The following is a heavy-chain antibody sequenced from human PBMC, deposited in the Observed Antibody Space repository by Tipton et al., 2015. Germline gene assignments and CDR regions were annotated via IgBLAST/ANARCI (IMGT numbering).Heavy chain of an antibody. CDR2: IYYSGST. J-gene: IGHJ3*02. D-gene: IGHD3-16*01. V-gene: IGHV4-61*01. CDR1: GGSLTSGTFY. CDR3: ARGSFREPFDI. Sequence: TLSLTCTVSGGSLTSGTFYWSWIRQPPGKGLEWIGFIYYSGSTKYNPSLQSRVIMSVDTSKNQFSLKLSSVTAADTAVYYCARGSFREPFDIWGQGTMVTASS.